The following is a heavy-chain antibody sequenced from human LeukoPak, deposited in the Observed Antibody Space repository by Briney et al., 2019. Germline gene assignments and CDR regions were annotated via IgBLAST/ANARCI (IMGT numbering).Heavy chain of an antibody. D-gene: IGHD6-13*01. V-gene: IGHV3-30*03. CDR3: APYSSSWLDY. J-gene: IGHJ4*02. Sequence: GGSLRLSCAASGFTFSSYGMHWVRQALGKGLEWVAVISYDGSNKYYADSVKGRFTISRDNSKNTLYLQMNSLRAEDTAVYYCAPYSSSWLDYWGQGTLVTVSS. CDR1: GFTFSSYG. CDR2: ISYDGSNK.